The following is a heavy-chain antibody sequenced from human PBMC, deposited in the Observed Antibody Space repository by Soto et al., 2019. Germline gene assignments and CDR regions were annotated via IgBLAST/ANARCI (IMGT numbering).Heavy chain of an antibody. D-gene: IGHD5-18*01. CDR2: IKQDGTEK. J-gene: IGHJ3*02. CDR1: GFTFSRYW. CDR3: ARGDTPMITGMDSFDI. V-gene: IGHV3-7*01. Sequence: LRLSCAASGFTFSRYWMNWVRQAPGKGLEWVANIKQDGTEKNYVDSVKGRFTISRDNARNSLYLQMDSLRAEDTAVYFCARGDTPMITGMDSFDIWGQGTMVTVS.